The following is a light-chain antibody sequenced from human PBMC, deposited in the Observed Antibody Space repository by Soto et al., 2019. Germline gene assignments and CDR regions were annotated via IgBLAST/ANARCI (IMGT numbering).Light chain of an antibody. CDR1: QSVSSN. J-gene: IGKJ4*01. CDR3: QQYNNWLT. V-gene: IGKV3-15*01. Sequence: EIVMTQSPATLSVSPGERATLSCRASQSVSSNLAWYQQKPGQAPRLLFYGASTRATGIPARFSGSGSGTEFTLTISILQSEDFAVYYCQQYNNWLTFGGGTKVEIK. CDR2: GAS.